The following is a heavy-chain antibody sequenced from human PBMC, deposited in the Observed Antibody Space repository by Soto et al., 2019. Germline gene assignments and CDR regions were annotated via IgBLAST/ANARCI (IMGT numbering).Heavy chain of an antibody. Sequence: SLRLPCAASGVTFDDYAMHWVRQVLGKGLEWVSSVSWNSGNIGYADSVKGRFTTSRDNAKNSLYLQMNSLRPEDTALYYCVRSKGGYSYGTPFDYWGQGTLVTVSS. CDR3: VRSKGGYSYGTPFDY. CDR2: VSWNSGNI. V-gene: IGHV3-9*01. CDR1: GVTFDDYA. D-gene: IGHD5-18*01. J-gene: IGHJ4*02.